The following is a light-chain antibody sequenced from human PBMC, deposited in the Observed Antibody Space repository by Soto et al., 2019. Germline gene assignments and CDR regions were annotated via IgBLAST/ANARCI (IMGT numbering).Light chain of an antibody. CDR1: RSISRY. CDR2: DAS. Sequence: DIQMTQSPSSLSASVGDRVNITFRASRSISRYLSWYQQKPGKAPNLLIYDASRLKSGVPSRFSGRGSGTEFTLTITSLQPDDFATYYCHQYNSFSPWTFGQGTKVDIK. CDR3: HQYNSFSPWT. V-gene: IGKV1-5*01. J-gene: IGKJ1*01.